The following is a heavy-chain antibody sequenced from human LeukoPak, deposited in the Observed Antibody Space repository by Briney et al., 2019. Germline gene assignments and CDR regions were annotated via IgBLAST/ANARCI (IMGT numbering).Heavy chain of an antibody. CDR1: GYTFTSYG. Sequence: ASVKVSCKASGYTFTSYGISWVRQAPGQGLEWMGWISAYNGNTNYAQKLQGRVTTTTDTSTSTAYVELRSLRSDDTAVYYCARDHSTGYSSSWYWFDPWGQGTLVTVSS. CDR2: ISAYNGNT. CDR3: ARDHSTGYSSSWYWFDP. J-gene: IGHJ5*02. D-gene: IGHD6-13*01. V-gene: IGHV1-18*01.